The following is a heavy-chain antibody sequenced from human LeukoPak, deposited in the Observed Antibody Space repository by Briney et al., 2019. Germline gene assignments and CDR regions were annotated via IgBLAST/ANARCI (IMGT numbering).Heavy chain of an antibody. V-gene: IGHV3-48*03. J-gene: IGHJ4*02. Sequence: GGSLRLSCAASGFTFSSYEMNWVRQAPGKGLEWVSYISSSSAIYYADSVKGRFTISRDNAKNSLYLQMNSLRAEDTAVYYCVRSGSRWFLDYWGQGTLVTVSS. CDR2: ISSSSAI. D-gene: IGHD6-13*01. CDR1: GFTFSSYE. CDR3: VRSGSRWFLDY.